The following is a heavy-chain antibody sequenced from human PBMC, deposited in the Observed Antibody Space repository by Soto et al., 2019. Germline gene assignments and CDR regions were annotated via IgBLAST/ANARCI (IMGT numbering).Heavy chain of an antibody. J-gene: IGHJ4*02. V-gene: IGHV3-21*01. CDR1: GFTFSSYS. Sequence: GGSLRLSCAASGFTFSSYSMNWVRQAPGKGLEWVSSISSSSSYIYYADSVKGRFTISRDNAKNSLYLQMNSLRAEDTAVYYCARGGYYYDSSGYPYYWGQGTLVTVSS. CDR2: ISSSSSYI. CDR3: ARGGYYYDSSGYPYY. D-gene: IGHD3-22*01.